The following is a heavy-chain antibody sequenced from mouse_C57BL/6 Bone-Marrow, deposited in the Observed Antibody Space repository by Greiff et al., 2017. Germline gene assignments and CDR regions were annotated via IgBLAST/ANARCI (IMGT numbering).Heavy chain of an antibody. Sequence: QVQLQQSGPELVKPGASVKISCKASGYAFSSSWMNWVKQRPGKGLAWIGGIYPGDGDTNYNGKFKGKATLTADKSSSTAYMQLSSLTSEDSAVDVCARMNPWFAYWGQGTLVTVS. CDR2: IYPGDGDT. CDR1: GYAFSSSW. J-gene: IGHJ3*01. CDR3: ARMNPWFAY. V-gene: IGHV1-82*01.